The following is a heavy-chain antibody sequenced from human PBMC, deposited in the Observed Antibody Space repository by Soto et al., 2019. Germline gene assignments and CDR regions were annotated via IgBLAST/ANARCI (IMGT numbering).Heavy chain of an antibody. V-gene: IGHV3-21*01. CDR2: ISSSSSYI. J-gene: IGHJ6*02. CDR1: GFTFSSYS. CDR3: ARDQRYYDSSGLSRYGMDV. D-gene: IGHD3-22*01. Sequence: GGSLRLSCAASGFTFSSYSMNWVRQAPGKGLEWVSSISSSSSYIYYTDSVKGRFTISRDNAKNSLYLQMNSLRAEDTAVYYCARDQRYYDSSGLSRYGMDVWGQGTTVTVSS.